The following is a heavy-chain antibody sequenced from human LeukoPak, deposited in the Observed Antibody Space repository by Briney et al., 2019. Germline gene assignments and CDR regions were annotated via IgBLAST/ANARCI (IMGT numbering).Heavy chain of an antibody. J-gene: IGHJ6*02. CDR3: AGAGYYYYGMDV. CDR2: INPSGGST. Sequence: GASVKVSCKASGYTFTSYYMHWVRQAPGQGLEWMGIINPSGGSTSYAQKFQGRVTMTRNTSISTAYMELSSLRSEDTAVYYCAGAGYYYYGMDVWGQGTTVTVSS. CDR1: GYTFTSYY. V-gene: IGHV1-46*03. D-gene: IGHD1-1*01.